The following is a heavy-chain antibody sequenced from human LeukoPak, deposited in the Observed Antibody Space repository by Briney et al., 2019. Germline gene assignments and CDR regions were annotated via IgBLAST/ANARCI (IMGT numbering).Heavy chain of an antibody. D-gene: IGHD4-17*01. CDR3: ANDYGDSGGFDY. Sequence: GGSLRLSCAASGFTFSSYGMHWVRQAPGKGLEWVAVTSYDGSNKYYADPVKGRFTISRDNSKNTLYLQMNSLRAEDTAVYYCANDYGDSGGFDYWGQGTLVTVSS. CDR1: GFTFSSYG. CDR2: TSYDGSNK. V-gene: IGHV3-30*18. J-gene: IGHJ4*02.